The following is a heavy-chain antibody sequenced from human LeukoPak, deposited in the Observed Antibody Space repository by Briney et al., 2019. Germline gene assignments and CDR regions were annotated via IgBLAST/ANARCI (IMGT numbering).Heavy chain of an antibody. J-gene: IGHJ4*02. CDR2: ISSSSSYI. V-gene: IGHV3-21*01. CDR3: ARDLSIAAAVD. Sequence: GGSLRLSCAASGFTFSSYSMNWVRQAPGKGLEWVSSISSSSSYIYYADSVKGRFTISRDNAKNSLYLQMNSLRAEDTAVYYCARDLSIAAAVDWGQGTLVTVSS. CDR1: GFTFSSYS. D-gene: IGHD6-13*01.